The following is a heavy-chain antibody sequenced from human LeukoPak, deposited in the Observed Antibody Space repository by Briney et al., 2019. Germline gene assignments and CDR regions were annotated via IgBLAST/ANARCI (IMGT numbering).Heavy chain of an antibody. Sequence: PGGSLRPSCAASGFTFSSYAMSWVRQAPGKGLEWVSAISGSGGSTYYADSVKGRFTISRDNSKNTLYLQMNSLRAEDTAVYYCAKGAITIFGVALYNWFDPWGQGTLATVSS. D-gene: IGHD3-3*01. J-gene: IGHJ5*02. V-gene: IGHV3-23*01. CDR3: AKGAITIFGVALYNWFDP. CDR2: ISGSGGST. CDR1: GFTFSSYA.